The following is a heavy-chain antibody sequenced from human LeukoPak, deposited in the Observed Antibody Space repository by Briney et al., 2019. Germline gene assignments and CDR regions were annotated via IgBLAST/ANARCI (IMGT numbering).Heavy chain of an antibody. V-gene: IGHV3-30*18. CDR2: ISTDGGNK. CDR3: AKDSTTSWFGGGSK. Sequence: GGSLRLSCAASGFTFSNYGLHWVREAPGKGLEWVALISTDGGNKNYADSVKGRFTISRDNSENMLYLQMNSLRTEDTAMYYCAKDSTTSWFGGGSKWGQGTLVTVSS. J-gene: IGHJ4*02. CDR1: GFTFSNYG. D-gene: IGHD3-10*01.